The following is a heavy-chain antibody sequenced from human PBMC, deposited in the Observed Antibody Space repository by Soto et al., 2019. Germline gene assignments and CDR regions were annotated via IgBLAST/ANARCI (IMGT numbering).Heavy chain of an antibody. Sequence: QVQLVESGGGVVQPGRSLRLSCAASGFTFSSYGMHWVRQAPGKGLEWVAVIWYDGSNKYYADSVKGRFTISRDNSKNTLYLQMNSLRAEDTAVYYCARSDLGPGWFDPWGQGTLVTVSS. CDR2: IWYDGSNK. CDR3: ARSDLGPGWFDP. J-gene: IGHJ5*02. CDR1: GFTFSSYG. V-gene: IGHV3-33*01.